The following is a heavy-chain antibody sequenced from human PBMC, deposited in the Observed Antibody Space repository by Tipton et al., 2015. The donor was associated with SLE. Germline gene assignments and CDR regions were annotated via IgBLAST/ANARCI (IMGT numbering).Heavy chain of an antibody. J-gene: IGHJ4*02. Sequence: SLRLSCAASGFTFSSYAMSWVRQAPGKGLGWVSVIYSDGRTYYADSVKGRFTISRDNSKNTLFLQMNSLRAEDTALYYCAKDQNTGAGILDYWGQGTLVPVSS. CDR2: IYSDGRT. V-gene: IGHV3-23*03. CDR1: GFTFSSYA. CDR3: AKDQNTGAGILDY. D-gene: IGHD1-14*01.